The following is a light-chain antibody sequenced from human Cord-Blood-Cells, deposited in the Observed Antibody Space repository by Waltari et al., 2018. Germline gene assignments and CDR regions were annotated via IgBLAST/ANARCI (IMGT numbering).Light chain of an antibody. CDR1: QSISSW. V-gene: IGKV1-5*03. CDR3: QQYNSYLYT. Sequence: DLQMTQSPSTLSASVGDRGTITCRASQSISSWLAWYQQKPGKAPKLLIYKASSLESGVPSRFSGSGSGTEFTLTISSLQPDDFATYYCQQYNSYLYTFGQGTKLEIK. J-gene: IGKJ2*01. CDR2: KAS.